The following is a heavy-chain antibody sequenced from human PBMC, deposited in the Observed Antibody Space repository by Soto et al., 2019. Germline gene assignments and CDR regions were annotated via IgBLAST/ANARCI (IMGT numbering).Heavy chain of an antibody. J-gene: IGHJ4*02. Sequence: SVKVSCKASGGTFSSYAISWVRQAPGQGLEWMGGIIPIFGTANYAQKFQGRVTITADKSTSTAYMELSSLRSEDTAVYYCASADYSSSSPIDDWGQGTLVTVSS. D-gene: IGHD6-6*01. CDR3: ASADYSSSSPIDD. CDR1: GGTFSSYA. CDR2: IIPIFGTA. V-gene: IGHV1-69*06.